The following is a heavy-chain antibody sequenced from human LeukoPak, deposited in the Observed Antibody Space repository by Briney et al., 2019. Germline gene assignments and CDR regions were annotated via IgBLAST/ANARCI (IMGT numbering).Heavy chain of an antibody. CDR1: GSGVSISNYY. CDR2: IYYSGST. D-gene: IGHD1-26*01. V-gene: IGHV4-59*01. CDR3: ARESSGSYFDY. Sequence: SETLSLTCTVSGSGVSISNYYWSWIRQPPGKGLEWIGYIYYSGSTNHNPSLKSRVTMSVDTSKNQLSLKLSSVTAADTAVYYCARESSGSYFDYWGQGTLVTVSS. J-gene: IGHJ4*02.